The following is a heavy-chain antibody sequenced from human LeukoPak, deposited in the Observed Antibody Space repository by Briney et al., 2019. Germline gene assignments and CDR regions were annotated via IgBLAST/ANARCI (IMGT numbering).Heavy chain of an antibody. CDR2: IYHSGST. D-gene: IGHD6-13*01. CDR1: GGSISSGGYS. CDR3: ARGRSGYSSSWSDY. J-gene: IGHJ4*02. V-gene: IGHV4-30-2*01. Sequence: SETLSLTCAVSGGSISSGGYSWSWIRQPPGKGLEWIGYIYHSGSTYYNPSLKSRVTISVDRSKSQFSLKLSSVTAADTAVYYCARGRSGYSSSWSDYWGQGTLVTVSS.